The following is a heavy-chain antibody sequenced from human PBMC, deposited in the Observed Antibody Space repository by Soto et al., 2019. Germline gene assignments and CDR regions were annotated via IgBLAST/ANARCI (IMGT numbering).Heavy chain of an antibody. V-gene: IGHV3-30*03. D-gene: IGHD6-19*01. Sequence: QVKLVESGGGVVQPGRSLSLSCVASGFTFGSHGMHWVRQAPGKGLEWVAVISYDGGNKFYTDSLKGRVSISRDNSKNTLYLQMTSLGTEDTAVYYCARDLEPRAAPGWYYGFDVWGQGNTGTVSS. CDR3: ARDLEPRAAPGWYYGFDV. CDR1: GFTFGSHG. CDR2: ISYDGGNK. J-gene: IGHJ6*02.